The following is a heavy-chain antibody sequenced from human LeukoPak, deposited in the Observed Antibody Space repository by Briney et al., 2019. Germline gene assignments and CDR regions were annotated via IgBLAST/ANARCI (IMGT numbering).Heavy chain of an antibody. D-gene: IGHD6-19*01. Sequence: SETLSLTCTVSGYSISNGYYWGWIRQPPGKGLEWIGNIYHDGSTYYNPSLKSRVTISVDTSKNHFSLKLNSVTAADTAVYYCARFGASSSGWPVDFWGQGTLVTVSS. CDR3: ARFGASSSGWPVDF. CDR1: GYSISNGYY. J-gene: IGHJ4*02. V-gene: IGHV4-38-2*02. CDR2: IYHDGST.